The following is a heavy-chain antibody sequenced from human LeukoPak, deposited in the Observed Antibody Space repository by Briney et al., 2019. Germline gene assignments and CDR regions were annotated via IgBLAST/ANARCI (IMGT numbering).Heavy chain of an antibody. CDR1: GFTFSGYA. CDR2: ISYDGSNK. D-gene: IGHD7-27*01. Sequence: PGGSLRLSCAASGFTFSGYAMHWVRQAPGKGLEWVAVISYDGSNKYYADSVKGRFTISRDDSRNTLSLQMNSLRVEDTAVYYCARDLAWGAFDYWGQGILVAVSS. J-gene: IGHJ4*02. V-gene: IGHV3-30*04. CDR3: ARDLAWGAFDY.